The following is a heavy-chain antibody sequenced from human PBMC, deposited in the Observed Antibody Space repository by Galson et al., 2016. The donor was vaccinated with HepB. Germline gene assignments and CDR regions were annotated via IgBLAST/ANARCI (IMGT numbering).Heavy chain of an antibody. V-gene: IGHV1-3*01. D-gene: IGHD3-10*01. CDR2: INGGNGNT. CDR3: ARGWAPNYYGAGIYFDYGMDV. Sequence: SVKVSCKASGYTFTSYAMHWVRQAPGQRLEWMGWINGGNGNTKYSQRFQGRVTITRDTSASTAYMDLSSLRSEDTALYYCARGWAPNYYGAGIYFDYGMDVWGQGTTVIVSS. CDR1: GYTFTSYA. J-gene: IGHJ6*02.